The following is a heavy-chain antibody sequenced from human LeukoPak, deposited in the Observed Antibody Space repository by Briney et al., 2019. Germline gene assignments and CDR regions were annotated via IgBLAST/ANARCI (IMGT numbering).Heavy chain of an antibody. CDR1: GFTFSSYA. Sequence: GGSLRLSCAASGFTFSSYAMHWVRQAPGKGLEWVAVISYDGSNKYYADSVKGRFTISRDNSKNTLYLQMDSLRDDDTAVYYCAGGQFWSGYLWGQGTLVTVSS. D-gene: IGHD3-3*02. CDR3: AGGQFWSGYL. V-gene: IGHV3-30-3*01. CDR2: ISYDGSNK. J-gene: IGHJ4*02.